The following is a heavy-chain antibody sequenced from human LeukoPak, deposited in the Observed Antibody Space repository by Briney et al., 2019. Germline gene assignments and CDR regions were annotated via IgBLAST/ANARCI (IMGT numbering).Heavy chain of an antibody. CDR3: ARDGIAAWGRFDP. V-gene: IGHV3-11*01. Sequence: GGSLRLSSAGSGFNFSDYYINWIRQAPGKGLEWISYISGSGRTTYYADSVKGRFTISRDNAKNSLYLQMNGLRGEDTAVYYCARDGIAAWGRFDPWGQGTLVTVSS. J-gene: IGHJ5*02. CDR1: GFNFSDYY. D-gene: IGHD3-16*01. CDR2: ISGSGRTT.